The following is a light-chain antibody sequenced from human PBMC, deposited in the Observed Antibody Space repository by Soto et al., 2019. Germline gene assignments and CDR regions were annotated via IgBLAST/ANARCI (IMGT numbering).Light chain of an antibody. J-gene: IGKJ1*01. Sequence: EIVLTQSPATLSLSPGERATLSCRASQSVSSFLAWYQQKPGQAPRLLIYDASNRATGIPARFSGSGSGTDFTLTISSLEPEDFALYYCQQRNNWPLTFGQGTRWIS. CDR3: QQRNNWPLT. CDR2: DAS. CDR1: QSVSSF. V-gene: IGKV3-11*01.